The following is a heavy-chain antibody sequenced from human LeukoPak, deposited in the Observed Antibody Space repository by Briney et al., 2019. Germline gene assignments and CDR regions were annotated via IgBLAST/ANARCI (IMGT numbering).Heavy chain of an antibody. Sequence: ASVKVSCKASGGTFSSYAISWVRQAPGQGLEWMGGIIPIFGTANYAQKFQGRVTITTDESTSTAYMELSSLRSEDTAVYYCARSVEMPMGYYFDYWGQGTLVTVSS. CDR1: GGTFSSYA. CDR2: IIPIFGTA. D-gene: IGHD5-24*01. CDR3: ARSVEMPMGYYFDY. J-gene: IGHJ4*02. V-gene: IGHV1-69*05.